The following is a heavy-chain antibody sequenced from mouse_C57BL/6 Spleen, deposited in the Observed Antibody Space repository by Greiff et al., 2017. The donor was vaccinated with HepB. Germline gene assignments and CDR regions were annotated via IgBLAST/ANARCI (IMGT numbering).Heavy chain of an antibody. V-gene: IGHV5-17*01. CDR2: ISSGSSTI. CDR1: GFTFSDYG. CDR3: ARSLWGDYYAMDY. Sequence: DVHLVESGGGLVKPGGSLKLSCAASGFTFSDYGMHWVRQAPEKGLEWVAYISSGSSTIYYADTVKGRFTISRDNAKNTLFLQMTSLRSEDTAMYYCARSLWGDYYAMDYWGQGTSVTVSS. D-gene: IGHD1-1*02. J-gene: IGHJ4*01.